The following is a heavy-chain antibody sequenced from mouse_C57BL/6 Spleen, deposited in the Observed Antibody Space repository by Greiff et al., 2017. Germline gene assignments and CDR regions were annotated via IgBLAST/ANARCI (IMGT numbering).Heavy chain of an antibody. V-gene: IGHV1-55*01. CDR2: IYPGSGST. Sequence: QVQLQQPGAELVKPGASVKMSCKASGYTFTSYWITWVKQRPGQGLEWIGDIYPGSGSTNYNETLKGKGTLTLDTSSSTAYMQLSSLTSEDSAVYYCAREDYYCSSGAYWGQVTLVTVSA. CDR3: AREDYYCSSGAY. D-gene: IGHD1-1*01. J-gene: IGHJ3*01. CDR1: GYTFTSYW.